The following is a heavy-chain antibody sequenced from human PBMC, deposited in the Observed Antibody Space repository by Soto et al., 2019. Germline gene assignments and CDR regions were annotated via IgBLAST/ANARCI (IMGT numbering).Heavy chain of an antibody. Sequence: QVQLVESGGGVVQPGRSLTLSCAASGFTFSSYVIHWVRQTPDKGLEWVAFISRDGSKAYYADSVKGRFTISRDNSKNTLYREMNSMRAEDSAVYYWARDDEGGSDCDLGYWGQGTLVTVSS. V-gene: IGHV3-30-3*01. D-gene: IGHD1-26*01. CDR1: GFTFSSYV. CDR3: ARDDEGGSDCDLGY. CDR2: ISRDGSKA. J-gene: IGHJ4*02.